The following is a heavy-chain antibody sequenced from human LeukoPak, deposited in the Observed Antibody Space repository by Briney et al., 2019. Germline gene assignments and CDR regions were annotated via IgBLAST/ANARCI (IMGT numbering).Heavy chain of an antibody. CDR2: IWPDGINK. J-gene: IGHJ4*02. Sequence: PGGSLRLSCAASGFTFSDYGMHWVRQAPGKGLEWVAAIWPDGINKDYADSVRGRFTISRDNSKNILYVQMNSLTAEDTAVYYCAKDCGGDCHVYYWGQGTLVTVSS. D-gene: IGHD2-21*02. CDR1: GFTFSDYG. V-gene: IGHV3-30*02. CDR3: AKDCGGDCHVYY.